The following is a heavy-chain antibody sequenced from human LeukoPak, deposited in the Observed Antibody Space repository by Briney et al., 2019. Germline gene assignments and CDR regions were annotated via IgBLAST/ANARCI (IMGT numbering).Heavy chain of an antibody. J-gene: IGHJ5*02. CDR1: GDSIISGSFY. V-gene: IGHV4-61*10. Sequence: PSETLPLTCTVSGDSIISGSFYWAWIRQPAGKGLEWIGYIYYSGSTNYNPSLKSRVTISVDTSKNQFSLKLSSVTAADTAVYYCARVEWELLPWSWGQGTLVTVSS. CDR2: IYYSGST. CDR3: ARVEWELLPWS. D-gene: IGHD1-26*01.